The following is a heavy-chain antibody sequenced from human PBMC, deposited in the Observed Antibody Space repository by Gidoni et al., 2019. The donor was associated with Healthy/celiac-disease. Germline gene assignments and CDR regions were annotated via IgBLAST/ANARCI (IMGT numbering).Heavy chain of an antibody. CDR1: GYTFPSSY. Sequence: QVQLVQSGAEVKKPGASVKVSCKASGYTFPSSYMHWVRHAPGQGLEWMGIINPSGGSTSYAQKFQGRVTMTRDTSTSTVYMELSSLRSEDTAVYYCARDLPSPAHYDSSEDAFDIWGQGTMVTVSS. CDR3: ARDLPSPAHYDSSEDAFDI. D-gene: IGHD3-22*01. CDR2: INPSGGST. V-gene: IGHV1-46*01. J-gene: IGHJ3*02.